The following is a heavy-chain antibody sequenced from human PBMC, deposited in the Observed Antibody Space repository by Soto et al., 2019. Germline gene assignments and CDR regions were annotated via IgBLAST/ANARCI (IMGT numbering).Heavy chain of an antibody. D-gene: IGHD1-26*01. Sequence: QVQLVQSGAEVKKPGASVTVSCKASGFIFTNFYVHWVRQAPGQGLEWMGLINPSAGRTTYSQNFQGRVTMSRDTSAGTLYMELSSLRSEDTAVYYCARVRVGSTTAEYYYFATDVWGQGTTVTVSS. V-gene: IGHV1-46*01. J-gene: IGHJ6*02. CDR3: ARVRVGSTTAEYYYFATDV. CDR2: INPSAGRT. CDR1: GFIFTNFY.